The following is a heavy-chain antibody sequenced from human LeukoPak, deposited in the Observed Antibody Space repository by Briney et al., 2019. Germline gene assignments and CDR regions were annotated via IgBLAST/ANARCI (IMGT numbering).Heavy chain of an antibody. CDR2: IKLDGSEK. CDR3: ARGYMDV. J-gene: IGHJ6*03. Sequence: GGSLRLPCAASGFTFSHYWMFWVRQAPGKGLEWVANIKLDGSEKYYVDSVKGRFTISRDNANNSVYLQMNSLRADDSAVYFCARGYMDVWGRGTTVTVSS. V-gene: IGHV3-7*01. CDR1: GFTFSHYW.